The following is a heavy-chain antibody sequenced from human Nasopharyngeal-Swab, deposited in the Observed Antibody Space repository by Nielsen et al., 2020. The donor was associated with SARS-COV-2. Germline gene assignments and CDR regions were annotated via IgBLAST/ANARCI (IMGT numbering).Heavy chain of an antibody. CDR2: IYYRGST. Sequence: SETLSLTCTVSGGSISSYYWSWIRQHPGKGLEWIGYIYYRGSTNYNPSLKSRVTISVDKSKNQFSLKLSSVTAADTAVYYCARVMVVVPDAFDIWGQGTMVTVSS. CDR1: GGSISSYY. J-gene: IGHJ3*02. CDR3: ARVMVVVPDAFDI. V-gene: IGHV4-59*01. D-gene: IGHD2-15*01.